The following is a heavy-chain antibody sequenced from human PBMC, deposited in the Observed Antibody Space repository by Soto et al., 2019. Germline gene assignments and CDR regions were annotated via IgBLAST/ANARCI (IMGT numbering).Heavy chain of an antibody. J-gene: IGHJ6*02. Sequence: LRLSCAASGFTFGSYWMNWVRQAPGKGLVWVSRIDSDGSSTTYADSVKGRFTTSRDNAKNTLYLQMSSLRVEDTAVYYCARGRPYGMDVWGQGTTVTVSS. V-gene: IGHV3-74*01. CDR1: GFTFGSYW. CDR2: IDSDGSST. CDR3: ARGRPYGMDV.